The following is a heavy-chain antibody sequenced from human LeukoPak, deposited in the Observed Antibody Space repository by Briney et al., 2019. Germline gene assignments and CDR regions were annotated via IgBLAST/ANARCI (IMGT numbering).Heavy chain of an antibody. CDR3: TRAVYDSLPDY. Sequence: GASVKVSCKASGYTFSTFAISWVRQAPGQGLEWMGRISAHSGNTIYAQKFRGRVTMTTDTSTTTAYMELTGLTYDDTAVYYCTRAVYDSLPDYWGQGTLVAVSS. CDR2: ISAHSGNT. V-gene: IGHV1-18*01. CDR1: GYTFSTFA. D-gene: IGHD5/OR15-5a*01. J-gene: IGHJ4*02.